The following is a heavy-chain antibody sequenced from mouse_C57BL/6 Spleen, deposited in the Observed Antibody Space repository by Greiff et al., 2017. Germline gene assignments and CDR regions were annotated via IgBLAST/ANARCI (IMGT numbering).Heavy chain of an antibody. CDR3: ARNPYYYGSSYGYFDV. CDR2: INPSNGGT. D-gene: IGHD1-1*01. Sequence: QVQLQQPGTELVKPGASVKLSCKASGYTFTSYWMHWVKQRPGHGLEWIGNINPSNGGTNYNEKFKSKATLTVDKSSSTAYMQLSSLTSEDSAVYYCARNPYYYGSSYGYFDVWGTGTTVTVSS. J-gene: IGHJ1*03. CDR1: GYTFTSYW. V-gene: IGHV1-53*01.